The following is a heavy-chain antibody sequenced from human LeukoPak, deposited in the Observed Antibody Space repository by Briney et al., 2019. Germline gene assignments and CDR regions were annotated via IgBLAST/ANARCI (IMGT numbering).Heavy chain of an antibody. J-gene: IGHJ4*02. Sequence: ASVKVSCKASGYTFTSYDINWVRQAPGQGLEWMGGFGPEDGETIYAQKFQGRVTMTEDTSTDTAYMELSSLRSEDTAVYYCATRLAVAGDYYFDYWGQGTLVTVSS. CDR1: GYTFTSYD. D-gene: IGHD6-19*01. CDR2: FGPEDGET. CDR3: ATRLAVAGDYYFDY. V-gene: IGHV1-24*01.